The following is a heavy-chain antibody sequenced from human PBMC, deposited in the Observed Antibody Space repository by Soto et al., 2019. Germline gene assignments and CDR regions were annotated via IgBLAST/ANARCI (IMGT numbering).Heavy chain of an antibody. Sequence: QVQLVQSGAEVKKPGSSVKVSCKASGGTFSSYTISWVRQAPGQGLEWMGRIIPILGIANYAQKFQGRVTITADKSTSTAYMELSSLRSEDMAVYYCARGTRNGGFDYWGQGTLVTVSS. CDR1: GGTFSSYT. CDR3: ARGTRNGGFDY. CDR2: IIPILGIA. D-gene: IGHD1-7*01. V-gene: IGHV1-69*02. J-gene: IGHJ4*02.